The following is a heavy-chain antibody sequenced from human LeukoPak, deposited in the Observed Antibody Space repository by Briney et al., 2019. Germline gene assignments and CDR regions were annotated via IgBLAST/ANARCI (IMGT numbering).Heavy chain of an antibody. V-gene: IGHV1-69*13. CDR2: IIPIFGTA. CDR1: GGTFSSYA. CDR3: ARGGLGYCSSTSCYENYYYGMDV. Sequence: ASVKVSCKASGGTFSSYAISWVRQAPGQGLESMGGIIPIFGTANYAQKLQGRVTITADESTSTAYMELSSLRSEDTAVYYCARGGLGYCSSTSCYENYYYGMDVWGKGTTVTVSS. J-gene: IGHJ6*04. D-gene: IGHD2-2*01.